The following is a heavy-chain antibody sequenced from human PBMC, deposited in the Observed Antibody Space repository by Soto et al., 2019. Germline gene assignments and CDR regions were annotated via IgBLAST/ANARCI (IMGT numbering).Heavy chain of an antibody. CDR3: ARGGQQVVSFDY. Sequence: QVHLVQSGAEVKKPGSSVKVSCKTSGGTISTYVINWVRQAPGQGLEWMGRIIPALGAADYAQKFQDRLTITADKSTSTAYMELSSLRSDDTAVYYCARGGQQVVSFDYWGQGTLDAVSS. V-gene: IGHV1-69*08. D-gene: IGHD6-6*01. CDR1: GGTISTYV. CDR2: IIPALGAA. J-gene: IGHJ4*02.